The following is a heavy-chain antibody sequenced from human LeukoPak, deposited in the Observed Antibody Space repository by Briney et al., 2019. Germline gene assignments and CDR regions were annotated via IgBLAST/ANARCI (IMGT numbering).Heavy chain of an antibody. CDR2: ISSSSSYI. V-gene: IGHV3-21*01. CDR1: GFTFSSYS. Sequence: GGTLRLSCAASGFTFSSYSMNWVRQAPGKGLEWVSSISSSSSYIYYADSVKGRFTNLRDNAKNSLYLQKNSLRAEDTAVYYCARLPSNVAKVDYWGQGTLVTVSS. J-gene: IGHJ4*02. CDR3: ARLPSNVAKVDY. D-gene: IGHD2/OR15-2a*01.